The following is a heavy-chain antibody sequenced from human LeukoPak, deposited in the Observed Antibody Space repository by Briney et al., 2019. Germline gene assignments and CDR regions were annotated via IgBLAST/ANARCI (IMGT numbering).Heavy chain of an antibody. J-gene: IGHJ3*01. D-gene: IGHD3-9*01. CDR3: ARETYDILTGRGAFDL. V-gene: IGHV3-53*01. CDR1: EFSVGSNY. CDR2: IYSGGST. Sequence: GGSLRLSCAASEFSVGSNYMTWVRQAPGKGLEWVSLIYSGGSTYYADSVRGRFTISRDNSKNTLYLQMNSLRAEDTAVYFCARETYDILTGRGAFDLWGQGTMVTVSS.